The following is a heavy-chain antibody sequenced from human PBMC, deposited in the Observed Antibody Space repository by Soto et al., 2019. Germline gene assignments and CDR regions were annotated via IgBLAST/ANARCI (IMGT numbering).Heavy chain of an antibody. Sequence: QLQLQESGPGLVKPSETLSLTCTVSGGSISSSSYYWGWILHPPGKGLEWIGSIYYSGSTYYNPSLKSRVTISVDTSKNQFSLKLSSVTAADTAVYYCARFSEGYYDSSGYSLSAFDIWGQGTMVTVSS. J-gene: IGHJ3*02. CDR2: IYYSGST. CDR1: GGSISSSSYY. D-gene: IGHD3-22*01. V-gene: IGHV4-39*01. CDR3: ARFSEGYYDSSGYSLSAFDI.